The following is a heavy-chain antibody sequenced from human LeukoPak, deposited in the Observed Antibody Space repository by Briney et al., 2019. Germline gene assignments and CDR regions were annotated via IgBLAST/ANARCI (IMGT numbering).Heavy chain of an antibody. CDR3: ARGDYYDSSGYYYYFDY. V-gene: IGHV1-46*01. D-gene: IGHD3-22*01. CDR1: GYTFTSYY. Sequence: ASVTVSCKASGYTFTSYYMHWVRQAPGQGLEWMGLINPSGGSTSYAQKFQGRVTMTRDTSTSTVYMELSSLRSEDTAVYYCARGDYYDSSGYYYYFDYWGQGTLVTVSS. CDR2: INPSGGST. J-gene: IGHJ4*02.